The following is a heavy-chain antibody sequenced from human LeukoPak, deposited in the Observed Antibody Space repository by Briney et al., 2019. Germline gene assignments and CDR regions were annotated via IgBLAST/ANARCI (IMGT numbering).Heavy chain of an antibody. CDR1: GFXFSTYA. CDR2: IGGGGVST. D-gene: IGHD2-8*02. V-gene: IGHV3-23*01. J-gene: IGHJ4*02. CDR3: ARLYWGSGFDY. Sequence: GGSLRLSCAASGFXFSTYAISWVRQAPGKGLEWVSAIGGGGVSTYYADSVKGRFTISRDNPKNTLYLQMNSLRAEDTAVYYRARLYWGSGFDYWGQGTLVTVSS.